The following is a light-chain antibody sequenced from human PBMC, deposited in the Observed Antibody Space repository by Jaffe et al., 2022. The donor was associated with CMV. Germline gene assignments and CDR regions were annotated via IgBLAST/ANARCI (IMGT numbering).Light chain of an antibody. Sequence: EIVMTQSPASLSVSPGESATLSCRASQGISSNLAWHQQKPGQPPRLLIYGASTRATGIPARFRGSGSGTEFTLTISSLQSEDLAVYYCQQYHDWPRTFGQGTTVEIK. V-gene: IGKV3-15*01. CDR3: QQYHDWPRT. J-gene: IGKJ1*01. CDR2: GAS. CDR1: QGISSN.